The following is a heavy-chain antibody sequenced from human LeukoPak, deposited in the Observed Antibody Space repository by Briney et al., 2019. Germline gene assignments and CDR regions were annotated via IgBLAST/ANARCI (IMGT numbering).Heavy chain of an antibody. Sequence: PSETLSLTCTVSGGSISSHYWSWIRQPPGKGLEWVGYIYYSGSTNYTPSLKSRVTISVDTSKNQFSLKLSSVTAADTAVYYCARADTQRLILFDYWGQGTLVTVSS. CDR1: GGSISSHY. V-gene: IGHV4-59*11. CDR3: ARADTQRLILFDY. J-gene: IGHJ4*02. D-gene: IGHD6-25*01. CDR2: IYYSGST.